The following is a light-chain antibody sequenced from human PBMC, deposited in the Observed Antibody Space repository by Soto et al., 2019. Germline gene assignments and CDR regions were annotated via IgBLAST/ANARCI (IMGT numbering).Light chain of an antibody. Sequence: DIQMTQSPSTLSASVGDRVTITCRASQSISSWLAWYQQKPGKAPKLLIYDASSLQSGVPSRFSGSGSETDFTLTIRSLQPDDVATYYCQQYNSYPWTFGQGTKVEIK. CDR1: QSISSW. J-gene: IGKJ1*01. CDR2: DAS. V-gene: IGKV1-5*01. CDR3: QQYNSYPWT.